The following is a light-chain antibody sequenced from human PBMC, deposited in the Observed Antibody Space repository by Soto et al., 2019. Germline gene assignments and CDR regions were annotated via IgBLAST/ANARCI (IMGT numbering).Light chain of an antibody. CDR1: SSDVGGYNY. V-gene: IGLV2-14*01. J-gene: IGLJ2*01. CDR3: SSYTSTSTRV. Sequence: QSVLTQPASVSGSPGQSITISCTGTSSDVGGYNYVSWYQQHPGKAPKLMIYEVSNRPSGVPNRFSGSKSANTASLTISGLQAEDEADYYCSSYTSTSTRVFGGGTKVTVL. CDR2: EVS.